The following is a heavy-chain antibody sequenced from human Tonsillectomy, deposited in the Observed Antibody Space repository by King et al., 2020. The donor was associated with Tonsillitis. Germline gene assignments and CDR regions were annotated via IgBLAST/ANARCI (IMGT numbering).Heavy chain of an antibody. CDR1: GYTFTAHY. CDR3: ARDIAKVTVKYFDH. J-gene: IGHJ4*02. CDR2: INPTTGAT. V-gene: IGHV1-2*02. Sequence: QLVQSGAEVKKPGASVKVACRASGYTFTAHYIHWVRQAPGQGLEWMGWINPTTGATIYAQKFQDRVTVTRDTSITTAYMELSRLRSDDTAVYFCARDIAKVTVKYFDHWGQGTLVTVSS. D-gene: IGHD1-26*01.